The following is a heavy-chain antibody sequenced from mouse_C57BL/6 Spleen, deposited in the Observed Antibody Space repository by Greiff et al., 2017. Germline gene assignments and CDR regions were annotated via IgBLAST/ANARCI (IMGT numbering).Heavy chain of an antibody. CDR3: ARPHYYGSPWFAY. V-gene: IGHV1-53*01. D-gene: IGHD1-1*01. Sequence: QVQLQQPGTELVKPGASVKLSCKASGYTFTSYWMHWVKQRPGQGLEWIGNINPSNGGTNYNEKFKSKATLTVDKSSSTAYMQLSSLTSEDSSVYYCARPHYYGSPWFAYWGQGTLVTVSA. J-gene: IGHJ3*01. CDR1: GYTFTSYW. CDR2: INPSNGGT.